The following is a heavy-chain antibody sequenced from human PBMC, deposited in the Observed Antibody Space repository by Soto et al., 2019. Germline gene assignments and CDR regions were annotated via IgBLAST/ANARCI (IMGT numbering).Heavy chain of an antibody. Sequence: PSETLSLTCSVSGDSITSGGYSWTWIRQPSGKGLEWIGYIYKDGSTNYNPSLKSRVTLSVDKSKNQFSLSLKSVTAADTAVYYCAREMTAVTATGDWFDPWGQGILVTVS. CDR1: GDSITSGGYS. D-gene: IGHD4-17*01. CDR3: AREMTAVTATGDWFDP. J-gene: IGHJ5*02. V-gene: IGHV4-30-2*01. CDR2: IYKDGST.